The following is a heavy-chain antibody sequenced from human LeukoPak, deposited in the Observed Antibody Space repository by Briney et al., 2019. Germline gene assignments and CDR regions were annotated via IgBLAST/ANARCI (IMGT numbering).Heavy chain of an antibody. CDR3: ASRSSGWLGAFHI. J-gene: IGHJ3*02. CDR1: GGSISSSNW. Sequence: SETLSLTCAVAGGSISSSNWWSWVRQPPGKGLEWIGEIYHSGSTNYNPSLKSRVTISVDKSKNHFSLSLTSVTAADTAVYYCASRSSGWLGAFHIWGQGTMVTVSS. D-gene: IGHD6-19*01. V-gene: IGHV4-4*02. CDR2: IYHSGST.